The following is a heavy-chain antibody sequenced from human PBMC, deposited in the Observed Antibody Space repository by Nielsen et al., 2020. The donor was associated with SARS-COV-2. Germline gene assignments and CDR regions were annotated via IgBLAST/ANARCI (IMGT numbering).Heavy chain of an antibody. CDR1: GDSVSSNSAA. CDR3: AGHEGPSPPYSSSSYWFDP. V-gene: IGHV6-1*01. D-gene: IGHD6-13*01. J-gene: IGHJ5*02. Sequence: SETLSLTCAISGDSVSSNSAAWNWIRQSPSRGLEWLGRTYYRSKWYNDYAVSVKRRITINPDTSKNQFSLKLTSVTAADTAVYYCAGHEGPSPPYSSSSYWFDPWGQGTLVTVSS. CDR2: TYYRSKWYN.